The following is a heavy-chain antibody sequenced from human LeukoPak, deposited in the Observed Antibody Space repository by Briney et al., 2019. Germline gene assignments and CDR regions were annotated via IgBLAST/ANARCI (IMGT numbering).Heavy chain of an antibody. V-gene: IGHV4-4*07. Sequence: SETLSLTCTVSGGSISGYYWSWIRQPAGKGLEWIGRMYTSGSTTYNPSLKSRVTMPVDTSKNQFSLKLSSVTAADTAVYYCARDHSAYNFDYWGQGTLVTVSS. J-gene: IGHJ4*02. D-gene: IGHD3-16*01. CDR3: ARDHSAYNFDY. CDR1: GGSISGYY. CDR2: MYTSGST.